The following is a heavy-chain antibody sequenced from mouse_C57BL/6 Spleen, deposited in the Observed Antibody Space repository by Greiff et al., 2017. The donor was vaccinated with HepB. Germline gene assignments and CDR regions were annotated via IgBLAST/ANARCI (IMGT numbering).Heavy chain of an antibody. D-gene: IGHD1-1*01. J-gene: IGHJ4*01. CDR2: INPNNGGT. V-gene: IGHV1-22*01. CDR1: GYTFTDYN. CDR3: AREVITTDEAMDY. Sequence: VQLQQSGPELVKPGASVKMSCKASGYTFTDYNMHWVKQSHGKSLEWIGYINPNNGGTSYNQKFKGKATLTVNKSSSTAYMELRSLTSEDSAVYYCAREVITTDEAMDYWGQGTSVTVSS.